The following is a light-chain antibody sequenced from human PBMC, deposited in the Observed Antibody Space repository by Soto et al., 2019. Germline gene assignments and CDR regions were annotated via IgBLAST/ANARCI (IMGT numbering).Light chain of an antibody. CDR2: GNS. CDR1: SSNIGATYD. CDR3: QSTESSTRSLYV. V-gene: IGLV1-40*01. J-gene: IGLJ1*01. Sequence: QSVLTQPPSVSGAPGQRVTISCTGSSSNIGATYDVQWYQQLPGTAPKLLIYGNSNRPSGVPDRFSGSKSGTSASLAITGLQADDEVVYYSQSTESSTRSLYVSVPGSKVT.